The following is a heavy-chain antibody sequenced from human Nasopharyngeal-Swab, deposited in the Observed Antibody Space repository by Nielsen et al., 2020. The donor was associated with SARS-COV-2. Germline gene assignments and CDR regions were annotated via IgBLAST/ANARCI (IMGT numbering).Heavy chain of an antibody. Sequence: VRQAPGKGLEWVSAISGSGGSTYSADFVKGRFTISRDNSKNTLYLQMNSLRAEDTAVYYCAKDSLNILTGSSWFDPWGQGTQVTVSS. CDR3: AKDSLNILTGSSWFDP. CDR2: ISGSGGST. V-gene: IGHV3-23*01. J-gene: IGHJ5*02. D-gene: IGHD3-9*01.